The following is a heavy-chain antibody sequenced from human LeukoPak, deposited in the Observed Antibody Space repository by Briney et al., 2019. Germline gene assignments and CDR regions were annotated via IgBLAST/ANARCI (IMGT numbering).Heavy chain of an antibody. J-gene: IGHJ4*02. CDR3: ASPNRSALFFDS. V-gene: IGHV4-4*07. D-gene: IGHD3-3*01. CDR1: GGSINNYY. CDR2: IYISGGA. Sequence: SETLSLTCTVSGGSINNYYWSWIRQPAGKGLEWIGRIYISGGANYNPSLKSRVTMSVDTSKNQFSLKLSSVTAADTAVYYCASPNRSALFFDSWGQGTLVTVSS.